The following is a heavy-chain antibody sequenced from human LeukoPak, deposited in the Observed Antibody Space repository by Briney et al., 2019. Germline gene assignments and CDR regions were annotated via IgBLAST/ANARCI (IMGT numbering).Heavy chain of an antibody. CDR3: AKDRGY. V-gene: IGHV3-23*01. CDR2: IGASGGST. J-gene: IGHJ4*02. CDR1: GFTFNIYA. Sequence: GGSLRLSCAASGFTFNIYAMSWVRQAPGKGLEWVSAIGASGGSTFYAASVKGRFTISRDNSKNTLYLQMNSLRAEDTAVYYCAKDRGYWGQGTLVTVSS.